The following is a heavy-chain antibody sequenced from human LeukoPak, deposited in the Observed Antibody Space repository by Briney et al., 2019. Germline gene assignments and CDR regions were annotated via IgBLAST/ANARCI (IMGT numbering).Heavy chain of an antibody. V-gene: IGHV7-4-1*02. CDR3: AGDRVEVVVDPSGDAFDI. CDR2: INTNTGNP. Sequence: ASVKVSCKASGYTFTSYAMNWVRQAPGQGLEWMGWINTNTGNPTYAQGFTGRFVFSLDTSVSTAYLQISSLKAEDTAVYYCAGDRVEVVVDPSGDAFDIWGQGTMVTVSS. J-gene: IGHJ3*02. CDR1: GYTFTSYA. D-gene: IGHD2-15*01.